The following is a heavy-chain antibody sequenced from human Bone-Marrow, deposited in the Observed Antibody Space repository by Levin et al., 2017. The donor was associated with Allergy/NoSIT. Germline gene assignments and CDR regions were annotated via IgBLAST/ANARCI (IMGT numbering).Heavy chain of an antibody. D-gene: IGHD5-12*01. V-gene: IGHV3-48*03. CDR2: ISSSGSTI. Sequence: GGSLRLSCAASGFTFSSYEMNWVRQAPGKGLEWVSYISSSGSTIYYADSVKGRFTISRDNAKNSLYLQMNSLRAEDTAVYYCARQGHSGYEFDYWGQGTLVTVSS. J-gene: IGHJ4*02. CDR1: GFTFSSYE. CDR3: ARQGHSGYEFDY.